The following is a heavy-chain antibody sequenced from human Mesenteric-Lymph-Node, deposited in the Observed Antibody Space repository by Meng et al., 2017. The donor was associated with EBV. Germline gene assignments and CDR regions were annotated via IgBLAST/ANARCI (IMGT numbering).Heavy chain of an antibody. J-gene: IGHJ4*02. CDR3: ATVNYYDTPSY. CDR1: GHTFSDYY. CDR2: VDPEDGET. D-gene: IGHD3-22*01. V-gene: IGHV1-69-2*01. Sequence: EVQLVQSGAEVKKPGATVKIACKVSGHTFSDYYMHWVQQVPGKGLEWMGLVDPEDGETIYAEKFEGRVTITADTSTDTAYMQMSSLRSDDTAVYYCATVNYYDTPSYWGQGTLVTVSS.